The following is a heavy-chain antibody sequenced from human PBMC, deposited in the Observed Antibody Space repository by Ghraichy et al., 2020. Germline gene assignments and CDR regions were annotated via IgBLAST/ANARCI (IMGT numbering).Heavy chain of an antibody. CDR1: GFTFSSYA. J-gene: IGHJ4*02. Sequence: SLRLSCAASGFTFSSYAMSWVRQAPGKGLEWVSAISGSGGSTYYADSVKGRFTISRDNSKNTLYLQMNSLRAEDTAVYYCGRGPREGYVRGWRNYYFDYWGQGTLVTVSS. CDR2: ISGSGGST. D-gene: IGHD3-10*02. CDR3: GRGPREGYVRGWRNYYFDY. V-gene: IGHV3-23*01.